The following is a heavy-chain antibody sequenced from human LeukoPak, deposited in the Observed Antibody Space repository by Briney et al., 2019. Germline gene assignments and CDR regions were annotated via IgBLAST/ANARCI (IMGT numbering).Heavy chain of an antibody. Sequence: GESLKISCTGSGYSFSSYWIAWVRQMPGKGLEWMGIIYAGGSDTRYSPSFQGQVTISVDKSINTAYLQWHSLRASDTAMYYCGRSGHYGTDVWGQGTTVTVSS. CDR2: IYAGGSDT. J-gene: IGHJ6*02. CDR3: GRSGHYGTDV. V-gene: IGHV5-51*01. D-gene: IGHD3-10*01. CDR1: GYSFSSYW.